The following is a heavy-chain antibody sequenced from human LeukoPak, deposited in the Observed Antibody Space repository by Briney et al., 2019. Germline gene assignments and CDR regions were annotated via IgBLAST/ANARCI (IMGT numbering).Heavy chain of an antibody. CDR2: ISSSSSYI. Sequence: PGGSLRLSCAASGFTFSSYSMNWVRQAPGKGLEWVSSISSSSSYIYYADSVKGRFTISRDNAKNSLYLQMNSLRAEDTAVYYCARGAIAAAVSWFDPWGRGTLVTVSS. CDR1: GFTFSSYS. J-gene: IGHJ5*02. V-gene: IGHV3-21*01. CDR3: ARGAIAAAVSWFDP. D-gene: IGHD6-13*01.